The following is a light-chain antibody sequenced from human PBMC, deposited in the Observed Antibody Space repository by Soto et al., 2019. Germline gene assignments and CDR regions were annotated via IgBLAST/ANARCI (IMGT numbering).Light chain of an antibody. CDR3: QKLNTFPLT. CDR1: QDISSS. J-gene: IGKJ5*01. CDR2: DAS. V-gene: IGKV1-9*01. Sequence: DIQLTQSPSLLSSSVGDRFTITCRSSQDISSSLAWYQQKSGKAPKPLIYDASTLQSGVPSRFSGSGSGTEFSLTINSLQPEDFATYYCQKLNTFPLTFGQGTRLEIK.